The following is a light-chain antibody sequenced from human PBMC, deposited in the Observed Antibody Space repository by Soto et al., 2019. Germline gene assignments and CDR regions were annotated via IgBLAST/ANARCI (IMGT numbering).Light chain of an antibody. CDR2: EVS. CDR1: SSDVGGYNY. V-gene: IGLV2-14*01. CDR3: SSYTSSSTRV. Sequence: SALTQPASVFGSPGQSITISCTGTSSDVGGYNYVSWYQQHPGKAPKLMIYEVSNRPSGVSNPFSGSKSGNTASLTISGPQAEYEADYYCSSYTSSSTRVFGTGTKVTVL. J-gene: IGLJ1*01.